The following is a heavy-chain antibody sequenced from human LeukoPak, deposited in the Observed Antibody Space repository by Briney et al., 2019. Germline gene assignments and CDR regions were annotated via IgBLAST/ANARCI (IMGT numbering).Heavy chain of an antibody. CDR3: ARWSGSVTARNYYYYMDV. D-gene: IGHD6-6*01. V-gene: IGHV4-59*08. CDR2: IYYSGST. J-gene: IGHJ6*03. Sequence: SETLSLTCTVSGGSISSYYWSWIRQPPGKGLEWIGYIYYSGSTNYNPSLRTRVTISVDASRNQFSLNLSSVTAADTAVYYCARWSGSVTARNYYYYMDVWGEGTTVTVSS. CDR1: GGSISSYY.